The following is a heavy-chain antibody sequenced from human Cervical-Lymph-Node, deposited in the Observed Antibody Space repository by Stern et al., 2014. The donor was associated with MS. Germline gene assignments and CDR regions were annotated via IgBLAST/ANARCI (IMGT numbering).Heavy chain of an antibody. D-gene: IGHD2-15*01. CDR1: VYTFTSYG. V-gene: IGHV1-18*01. CDR3: ARGLLGSENAFDI. Sequence: VHLVEPGAEVKKPGASVMVSCKASVYTFTSYGISLVRLAPGPGLVWTVWTSTYNGNTIYAQKLQGRVTMTTDTSTSTAYMELRSLRSDDTAVYYCARGLLGSENAFDIWGQGTMVTVSS. J-gene: IGHJ3*02. CDR2: TSTYNGNT.